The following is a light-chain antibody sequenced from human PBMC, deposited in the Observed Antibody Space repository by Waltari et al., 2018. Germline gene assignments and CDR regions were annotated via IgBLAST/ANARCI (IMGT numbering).Light chain of an antibody. J-gene: IGLJ3*02. Sequence: QSVLTQPPSVSASPGQRVVISCSGSYSNIGSKYVHWYQHLPGTAPKLLVYDTNQRPSGVPDRFSGSGSGTDFTLTISSLQAEDVAVYYCQQYYDTPRTFGQGTK. V-gene: IGLV1-44*01. CDR1: YSNIGSKY. CDR2: DTN. CDR3: QQYYDTPRT.